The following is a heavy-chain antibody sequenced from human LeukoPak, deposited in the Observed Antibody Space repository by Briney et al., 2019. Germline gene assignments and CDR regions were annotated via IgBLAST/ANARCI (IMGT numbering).Heavy chain of an antibody. J-gene: IGHJ4*02. Sequence: TGGSLRLSCVASGFTFSGYSMNWVRQAPGKGLEWVSYIGSSSSTIYYGDSVKGRFTISRDNAKNSLYLQVNSLRDEDTAVYFCARYCGGGNCYTGLDSWGQGTLVTVSS. CDR3: ARYCGGGNCYTGLDS. D-gene: IGHD2-15*01. CDR2: IGSSSSTI. V-gene: IGHV3-48*02. CDR1: GFTFSGYS.